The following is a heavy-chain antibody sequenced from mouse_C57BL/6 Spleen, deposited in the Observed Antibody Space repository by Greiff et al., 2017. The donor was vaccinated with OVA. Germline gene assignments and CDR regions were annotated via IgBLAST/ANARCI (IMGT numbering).Heavy chain of an antibody. D-gene: IGHD1-1*01. V-gene: IGHV3-1*01. Sequence: VQLKESGPGMVKPSQSLSLTCTVTGYSITSGYDWHWIRHFPGNKLEWMGYISYSGSTNYNPSLKSRISITHDTSKNHFFLKLNSVTTEDTATYYCARDYYGSSGYAMDYWGQGTSVTVSS. J-gene: IGHJ4*01. CDR3: ARDYYGSSGYAMDY. CDR1: GYSITSGYD. CDR2: ISYSGST.